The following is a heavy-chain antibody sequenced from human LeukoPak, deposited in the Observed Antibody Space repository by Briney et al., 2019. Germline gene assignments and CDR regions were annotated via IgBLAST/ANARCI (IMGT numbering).Heavy chain of an antibody. Sequence: GGSLRLSCAASGFTFSSYAMSWVRQAPGKGLEWISSISGSGGSTYYADSVKGRFTISRDNSKNTLYLQMNSLRAEDTAVYYCAKSGSGGSYRYYFDYWGQGTLVTVSS. D-gene: IGHD1-26*01. V-gene: IGHV3-23*01. CDR3: AKSGSGGSYRYYFDY. CDR2: ISGSGGST. CDR1: GFTFSSYA. J-gene: IGHJ4*02.